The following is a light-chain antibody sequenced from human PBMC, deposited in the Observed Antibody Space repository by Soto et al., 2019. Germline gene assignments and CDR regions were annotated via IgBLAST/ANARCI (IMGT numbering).Light chain of an antibody. Sequence: QSLLTQPASVSGSPGQSITISCPGTSIDVGSYNLVSWYQQHPGKAPKLMIYEGSKRPSGVSNRFSGSKSGNTASLTISGLQAEDEADYYCCSYAGSSTLEVFGTGTKVTVL. J-gene: IGLJ1*01. CDR3: CSYAGSSTLEV. V-gene: IGLV2-23*01. CDR2: EGS. CDR1: SIDVGSYNL.